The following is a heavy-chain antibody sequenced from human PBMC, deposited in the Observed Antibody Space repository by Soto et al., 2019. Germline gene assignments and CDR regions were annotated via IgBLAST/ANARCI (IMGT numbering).Heavy chain of an antibody. CDR3: ATRGTRWLQSPFDY. CDR2: IYHSGST. V-gene: IGHV4-30-2*02. Sequence: PSETLSLTCAVSGGSISSGGYSWSWIRQPPGKGLEWIGYIYHSGSTYYNPSLKSRVTMTEDTSTDTAYMELSSLRSEDTAVYYCATRGTRWLQSPFDYWGQGTLVTVSS. CDR1: GGSISSGGYS. J-gene: IGHJ4*02. D-gene: IGHD1-1*01.